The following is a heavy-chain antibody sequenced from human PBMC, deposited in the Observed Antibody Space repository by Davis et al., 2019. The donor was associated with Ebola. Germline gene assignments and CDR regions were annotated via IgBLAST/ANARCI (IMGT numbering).Heavy chain of an antibody. CDR3: ARDGDYDFWSGYSPVDY. Sequence: GSLKISCAASGFTFSDYYMSWIRQAPGKGLEWVSYISSSSSYTNYADSVKGRFTISRDNAKNSLYLQMNSLRAEDTAVYYCARDGDYDFWSGYSPVDYWGQGTLVTVSS. J-gene: IGHJ4*02. CDR2: ISSSSSYT. D-gene: IGHD3-3*01. CDR1: GFTFSDYY. V-gene: IGHV3-11*06.